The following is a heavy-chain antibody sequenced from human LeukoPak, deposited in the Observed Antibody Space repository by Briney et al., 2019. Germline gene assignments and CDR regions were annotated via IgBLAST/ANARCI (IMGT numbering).Heavy chain of an antibody. J-gene: IGHJ4*02. Sequence: GGSPRLSCAASGFTVITNDMTWVRQAPGKGLEWVSVLYSDGNTKYADSVQGRFTISRDNSKNTLYLEMNSLSPDDTAVYCARGVEPLAANTLAYWGQGTLVTVSS. CDR3: ARGVEPLAANTLAY. V-gene: IGHV3-53*01. CDR1: GFTVITND. D-gene: IGHD1-14*01. CDR2: LYSDGNT.